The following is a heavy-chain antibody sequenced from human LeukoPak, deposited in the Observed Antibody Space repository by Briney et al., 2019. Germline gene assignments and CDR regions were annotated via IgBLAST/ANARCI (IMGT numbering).Heavy chain of an antibody. CDR1: GFSFNNDA. V-gene: IGHV3-23*01. CDR3: AKEKSFTGPADD. CDR2: INAFGSAT. J-gene: IGHJ4*02. Sequence: GGSLRLSCAASGFSFNNDAMSWVRQAPGKGLEWISDINAFGSATYYAESVKGRFTISRDNSNNILYLQMNSLRVEDTALYYCAKEKSFTGPADDWGQGTLVTVSS. D-gene: IGHD1-14*01.